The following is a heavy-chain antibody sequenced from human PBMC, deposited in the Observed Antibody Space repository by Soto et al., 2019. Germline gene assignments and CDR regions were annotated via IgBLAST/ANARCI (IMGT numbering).Heavy chain of an antibody. V-gene: IGHV4-31*03. D-gene: IGHD3-9*01. Sequence: QVQLQESGPGLVKPSQTLSLTCTVSGGSISSGGYYWSWIRQHPGKGLEWIGYIYYSGSTYYNPSLKSRVTISVDTSKNQFSLKLSSVTAADTAVYYCAATGYYDILTGYYSPYVFDYWGQGTLVTVSS. CDR1: GGSISSGGYY. CDR2: IYYSGST. CDR3: AATGYYDILTGYYSPYVFDY. J-gene: IGHJ4*02.